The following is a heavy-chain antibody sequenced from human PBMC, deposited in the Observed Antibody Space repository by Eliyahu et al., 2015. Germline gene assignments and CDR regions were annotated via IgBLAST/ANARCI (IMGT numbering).Heavy chain of an antibody. CDR2: ISWNSGSI. CDR1: GFXFDDXA. J-gene: IGHJ4*02. CDR3: AKDIVSGYSYGIDY. D-gene: IGHD5-18*01. Sequence: EVQLVESGGGLVQPGXSLXXSXXASGFXFDDXAMXWVRQAPGKGLEWVSGISWNSGSIGYADSVKGRFTISRDNAKNSLYLQMNSLRAEDTALYYCAKDIVSGYSYGIDYWGQGTLVTVSS. V-gene: IGHV3-9*01.